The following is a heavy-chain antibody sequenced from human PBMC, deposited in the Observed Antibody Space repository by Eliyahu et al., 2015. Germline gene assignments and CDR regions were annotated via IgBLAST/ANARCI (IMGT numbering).Heavy chain of an antibody. CDR2: ISYDGNNN. Sequence: QVQLVESGGGVVQPGRXLRLSCAASGFTFXXXGXXWVRQAPGKGLEGVAVISYDGNNNYYADSVKGRFTISRDNSKNTLFLQMNSLRAEDTAVYYCARDRLVVVVDATPYYGAFDIWGQGTMVTVSS. D-gene: IGHD2-15*01. V-gene: IGHV3-30*03. CDR3: ARDRLVVVVDATPYYGAFDI. J-gene: IGHJ3*02. CDR1: GFTFXXXG.